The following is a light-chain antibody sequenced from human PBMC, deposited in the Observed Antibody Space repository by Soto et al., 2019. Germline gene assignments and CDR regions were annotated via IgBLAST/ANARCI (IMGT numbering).Light chain of an antibody. J-gene: IGLJ2*01. V-gene: IGLV2-14*01. Sequence: QSVLTQPASVSGSPGQSITISCTGTSSDVGGYNYVSWYQQHPGKAPKLMIYDVSNRPSGVSNRFSGSKSGNTASLTISGFQAEDEADYYCSSYTSSSTLGVVFGGGTKLTVL. CDR3: SSYTSSSTLGVV. CDR2: DVS. CDR1: SSDVGGYNY.